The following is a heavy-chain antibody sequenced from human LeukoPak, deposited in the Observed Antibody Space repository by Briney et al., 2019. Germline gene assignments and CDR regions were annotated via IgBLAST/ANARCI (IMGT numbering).Heavy chain of an antibody. Sequence: GVSLRRSCEASGLIFSAHDLNWLRNAPGKGLEWVSHISRGGTNIQYTDSVKGRFTISRDDAKNSLNLQMNSLRVEDTAVYYCLTNEWVGESLYIYWGQGIQVTVSS. CDR1: GLIFSAHD. D-gene: IGHD3-10*01. J-gene: IGHJ4*02. CDR3: LTNEWVGESLYIY. CDR2: ISRGGTNI. V-gene: IGHV3-48*03.